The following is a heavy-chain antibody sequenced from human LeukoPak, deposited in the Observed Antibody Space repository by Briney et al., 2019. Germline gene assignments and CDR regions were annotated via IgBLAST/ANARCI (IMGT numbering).Heavy chain of an antibody. V-gene: IGHV4-59*12. CDR3: ARHRHPGVVQLWLHPLNYYYMDV. J-gene: IGHJ6*03. D-gene: IGHD5-18*01. Sequence: SETLSLTCTVSGSSISNYYWSWIRQPPGKGLEWIGYIYYSGSTNYNPSLKSRVTISIDTSKNQFSLKLSSVTAADTAVYYCARHRHPGVVQLWLHPLNYYYMDVWGKGTTVTVSS. CDR1: GSSISNYY. CDR2: IYYSGST.